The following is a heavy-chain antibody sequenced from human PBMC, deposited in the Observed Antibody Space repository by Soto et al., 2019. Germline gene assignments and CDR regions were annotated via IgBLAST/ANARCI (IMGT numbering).Heavy chain of an antibody. Sequence: PSETLSLTCTVSGGSISSYYWSWIRQPAGKGLEWIGRIYTSGSTNYNPSLKSRVTMSVDTSKNQFSLKLSSVTAADTAVHYCAREGDYYGRNWFDPWGQGTLVTVSS. CDR1: GGSISSYY. D-gene: IGHD3-10*01. CDR2: IYTSGST. CDR3: AREGDYYGRNWFDP. J-gene: IGHJ5*02. V-gene: IGHV4-4*07.